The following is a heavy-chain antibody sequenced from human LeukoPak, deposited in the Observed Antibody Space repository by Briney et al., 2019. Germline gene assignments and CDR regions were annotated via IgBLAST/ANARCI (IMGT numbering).Heavy chain of an antibody. V-gene: IGHV1-69*02. D-gene: IGHD3-10*01. Sequence: SVKVSCKASGGTFSSYTISWVRQAPGQGLEWMGRIIPILGIANYAQKFQGRVTITADKSTSTAYMGLSSLRSEDTAVYYCASSTTGSYPPLFDYWGQGTLVTVSS. J-gene: IGHJ4*02. CDR2: IIPILGIA. CDR3: ASSTTGSYPPLFDY. CDR1: GGTFSSYT.